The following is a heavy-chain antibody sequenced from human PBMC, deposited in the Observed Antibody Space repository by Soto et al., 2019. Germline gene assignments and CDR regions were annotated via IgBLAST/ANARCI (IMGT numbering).Heavy chain of an antibody. CDR3: ARDQTELGPGAFDN. CDR2: ISGSGGST. Sequence: GGSLRLSCAASGFTFSSYAMSWVRQAPGKGLEWVSAISGSGGSTYYADSVKGRFTISRDNSKNTLYLQMNSLRAEDTAVDYCARDQTELGPGAFDNWGQGTMVTVSS. V-gene: IGHV3-23*01. J-gene: IGHJ3*02. CDR1: GFTFSSYA. D-gene: IGHD7-27*01.